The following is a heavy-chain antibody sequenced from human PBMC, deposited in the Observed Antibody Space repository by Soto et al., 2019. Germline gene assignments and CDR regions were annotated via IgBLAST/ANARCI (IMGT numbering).Heavy chain of an antibody. J-gene: IGHJ4*02. D-gene: IGHD6-19*01. Sequence: EVQLVESGGGLVQPGGSLKLSCAASGLTFSDSAIHWVRQASGKGLEWVGRIKSKTDNYATAYIESVKGRFTISRDDSENKAFLEMNSLKTDDTAVYYCAGLGYNNDWYGLDYWGQGTLVTVSS. V-gene: IGHV3-73*02. CDR3: AGLGYNNDWYGLDY. CDR2: IKSKTDNYAT. CDR1: GLTFSDSA.